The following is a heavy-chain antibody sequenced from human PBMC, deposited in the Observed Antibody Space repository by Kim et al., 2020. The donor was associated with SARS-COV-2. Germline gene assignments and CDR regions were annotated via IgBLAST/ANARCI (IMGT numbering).Heavy chain of an antibody. D-gene: IGHD3-16*02. CDR3: ARVLSSYYYYGMDV. V-gene: IGHV4-59*01. J-gene: IGHJ6*02. Sequence: NPSLKSRVTISVDTSKSQFSLKLSSVTAADTAVYYCARVLSSYYYYGMDVWGQGTTVTVSS.